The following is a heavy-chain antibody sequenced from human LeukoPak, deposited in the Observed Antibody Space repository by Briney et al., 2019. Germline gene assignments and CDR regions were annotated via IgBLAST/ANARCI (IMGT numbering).Heavy chain of an antibody. J-gene: IGHJ6*03. CDR3: ARGSGLQLFDAVGYYYMDV. CDR1: GGAFSSYA. V-gene: IGHV1-69*01. D-gene: IGHD5-24*01. CDR2: IIPIFGTA. Sequence: TVKVSCKASGGAFSSYAISWVRQAPGQGLEWMGGIIPIFGTANYAQKFQGRVTITADESTSTAYMELSSLRSEDTAVYYCARGSGLQLFDAVGYYYMDVRGKGTTVTVSS.